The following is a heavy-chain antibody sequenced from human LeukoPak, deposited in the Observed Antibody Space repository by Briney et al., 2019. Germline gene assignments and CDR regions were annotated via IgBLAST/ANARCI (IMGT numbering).Heavy chain of an antibody. J-gene: IGHJ6*02. CDR1: GFTFSSYS. V-gene: IGHV3-21*01. Sequence: PGGSLRLSCAASGFTFSSYSMNWVRQAPGKGLEWVSSISSSSSYIYYADSVKGRFTISRDNAKNSLYLQMNSLRAEDTAVYYCARDLVATLYGMDVWGQGTTVTVSS. CDR2: ISSSSSYI. CDR3: ARDLVATLYGMDV. D-gene: IGHD5-12*01.